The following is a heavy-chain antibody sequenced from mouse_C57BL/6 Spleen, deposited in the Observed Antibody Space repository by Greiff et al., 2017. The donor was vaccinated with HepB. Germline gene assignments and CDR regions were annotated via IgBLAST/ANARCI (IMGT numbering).Heavy chain of an antibody. Sequence: VQLQQPGAELVRPGSSVKLSCKASGYTFTSYWMHWVKQRPIQGLEWIGNIDPSDSETHYNQKFKDKATLTVDKSSSTAYMQLSSLTSEDSAVYYCAREWVVATDYAMDYWGQGTSVTVSS. CDR2: IDPSDSET. D-gene: IGHD1-1*01. CDR1: GYTFTSYW. J-gene: IGHJ4*01. V-gene: IGHV1-52*01. CDR3: AREWVVATDYAMDY.